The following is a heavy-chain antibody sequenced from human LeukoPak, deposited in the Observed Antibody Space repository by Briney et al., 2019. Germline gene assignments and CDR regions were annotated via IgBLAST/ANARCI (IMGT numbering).Heavy chain of an antibody. CDR2: ISHSGKTI. CDR1: GFTFSDYY. CDR3: ARPKEIQVWQPVFDF. D-gene: IGHD5-18*01. V-gene: IGHV3-11*01. Sequence: GGSLRLSCAASGFTFSDYYVSWIRQSPGKGLEWVSYISHSGKTIYYAGSVKGRFTISRDNGKNSLYLQMNSLKVEDTAVYFCARPKEIQVWQPVFDFWGQGALVRVSS. J-gene: IGHJ4*02.